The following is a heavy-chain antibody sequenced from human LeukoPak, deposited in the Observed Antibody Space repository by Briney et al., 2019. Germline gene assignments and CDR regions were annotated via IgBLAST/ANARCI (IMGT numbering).Heavy chain of an antibody. D-gene: IGHD2-21*01. Sequence: GGSLRLSCVASGFTFSNYAMSWVRQAPGKGLEYVSPISASGLSTYYTDSVRGRFTNSRDNSKNTLYLQMHSLRAEDAAVYYCAKAPVTTCSGAYCYPFDYWGQGTLVTVSS. CDR2: ISASGLST. CDR3: AKAPVTTCSGAYCYPFDY. V-gene: IGHV3-23*01. CDR1: GFTFSNYA. J-gene: IGHJ4*02.